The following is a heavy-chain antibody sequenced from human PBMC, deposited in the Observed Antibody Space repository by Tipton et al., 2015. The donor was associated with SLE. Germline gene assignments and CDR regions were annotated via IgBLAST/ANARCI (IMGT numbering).Heavy chain of an antibody. CDR1: GGSISSLY. CDR3: ARGGGSYYDY. J-gene: IGHJ4*02. CDR2: IYYTGTT. V-gene: IGHV4-59*08. D-gene: IGHD1-26*01. Sequence: TLSLTCTVSGGSISSLYWTWNRQPPGKGLEWIGHIYYTGTTNYSPSLKSRITLSLDTSKNQFYLRVNSVTAADTAVYYCARGGGSYYDYWGQGTLVTVSS.